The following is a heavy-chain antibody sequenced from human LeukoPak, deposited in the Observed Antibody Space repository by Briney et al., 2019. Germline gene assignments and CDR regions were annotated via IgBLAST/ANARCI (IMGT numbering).Heavy chain of an antibody. D-gene: IGHD1-1*01. CDR2: TYPGDSDA. CDR3: ARLQRGTQRGTYDI. CDR1: GYTFTNYW. V-gene: IGHV5-51*01. J-gene: IGHJ3*02. Sequence: GESLNISCTGSGYTFTNYWIGWVRQMPGKGLEWMAVTYPGDSDARYSSSFQGQLTVLADKAINTAYLQWSSLKASDTAMYFCARLQRGTQRGTYDIWGQGTMVIVSS.